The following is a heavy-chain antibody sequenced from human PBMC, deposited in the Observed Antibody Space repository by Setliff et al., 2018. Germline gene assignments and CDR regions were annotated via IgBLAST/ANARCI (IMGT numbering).Heavy chain of an antibody. CDR1: GYTFTSYG. Sequence: ASVKVSCKASGYTFTSYGISWVRQAPGQGLEWMGWISAYNGNTNYAQKLQGRVTMTTDTSISTAYMELSRLRSDDTAVYYCARAGGSGWYFDAFDIWGQGTMVTVSS. D-gene: IGHD6-19*01. V-gene: IGHV1-18*01. CDR2: ISAYNGNT. J-gene: IGHJ3*02. CDR3: ARAGGSGWYFDAFDI.